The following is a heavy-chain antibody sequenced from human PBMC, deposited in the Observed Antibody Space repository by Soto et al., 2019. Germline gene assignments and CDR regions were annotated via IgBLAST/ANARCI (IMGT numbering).Heavy chain of an antibody. J-gene: IGHJ6*02. CDR2: INPNSGDT. CDR3: ARDLTMVRRIQYSSSSDYYYYYGMDV. Sequence: GASVKVSCKASGYTFTGYYMHWVRQAPGQGLEWMGWINPNSGDTNYAQKFQGWVTMTRDTSISTAYMELSRLRSDDTAVYYCARDLTMVRRIQYSSSSDYYYYYGMDVWGQGTTVTVSS. CDR1: GYTFTGYY. V-gene: IGHV1-2*04. D-gene: IGHD6-6*01.